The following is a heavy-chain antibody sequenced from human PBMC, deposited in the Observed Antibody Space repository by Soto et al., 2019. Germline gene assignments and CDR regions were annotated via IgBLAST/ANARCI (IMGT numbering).Heavy chain of an antibody. CDR3: ERQMRGATISIYYYGMDV. Sequence: QVQLQESGPGLVKTSETLSLTCTVSGGSISSYYWSWIRQPPGKGLEWIGYIYYSGSTNYNHSIKCWVTIAVDTVKHQFSLKLSSVTAADTAVYYCERQMRGATISIYYYGMDVWGQGTTGTVSS. J-gene: IGHJ6*02. D-gene: IGHD5-12*01. V-gene: IGHV4-59*01. CDR1: GGSISSYY. CDR2: IYYSGST.